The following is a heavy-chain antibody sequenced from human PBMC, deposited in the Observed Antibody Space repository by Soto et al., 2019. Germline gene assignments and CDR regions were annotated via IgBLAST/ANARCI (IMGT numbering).Heavy chain of an antibody. CDR2: IKSRGDGGAT. Sequence: EAQLVESGGGLAKPGGSLRLSCAASGFSFSHACMNWVRQAPGKGLEWVARIKSRGDGGATDFAASVKARCTVSRDDSENTVHRQMNSRKAEDTATYYCTATAAPGVDAWGPGTTVIVPS. J-gene: IGHJ6*02. CDR3: TATAAPGVDA. D-gene: IGHD6-25*01. CDR1: GFSFSHAC. V-gene: IGHV3-15*07.